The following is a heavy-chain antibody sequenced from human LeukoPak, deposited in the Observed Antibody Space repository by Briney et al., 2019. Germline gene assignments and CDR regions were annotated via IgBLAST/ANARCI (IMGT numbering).Heavy chain of an antibody. CDR1: GYTFTSYG. V-gene: IGHV1-69*13. CDR2: IIPIFGTA. Sequence: ASVKVSCKASGYTFTSYGISWVRQAPGQGLEWMGGIIPIFGTANYAQKFQGRVTITADESTSTAYMELSSLRSEDTAVYYCAREVEYYDSSGYSTTAPFFDYWGQGTLVTVSS. CDR3: AREVEYYDSSGYSTTAPFFDY. D-gene: IGHD3-22*01. J-gene: IGHJ4*02.